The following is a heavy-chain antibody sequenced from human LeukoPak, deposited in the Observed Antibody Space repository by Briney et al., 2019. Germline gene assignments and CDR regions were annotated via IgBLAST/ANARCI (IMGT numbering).Heavy chain of an antibody. CDR2: MTRTSAI. V-gene: IGHV3-48*02. J-gene: IGHJ3*02. CDR3: ARAQTMFWEFDGFDI. CDR1: GFTFSSYA. Sequence: GRSLRLSCAASGFTFSSYAMHWVRQAPGKGLECVATMTRTSAIYYADSVKGRFTISRDNASNSVYLQMNSLRDDDTAVYSCARAQTMFWEFDGFDIWGRGTKVTVSS. D-gene: IGHD3-10*02.